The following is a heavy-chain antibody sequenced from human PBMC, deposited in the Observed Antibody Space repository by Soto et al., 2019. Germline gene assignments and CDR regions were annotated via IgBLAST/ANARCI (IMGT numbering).Heavy chain of an antibody. D-gene: IGHD4-17*01. CDR3: ASRAVYGDYVRPFDY. CDR2: IYYSGST. V-gene: IGHV4-31*03. Sequence: QVQLQESGPGLVKPSQTLSLTCTVSGGSISSGGYYWSWIRQHPGKGLEWIGYIYYSGSTYYNPPPKGRVTISVDTSKNQFSLKLSSVTAADTAVYYCASRAVYGDYVRPFDYWGQGTLVTVSS. CDR1: GGSISSGGYY. J-gene: IGHJ4*02.